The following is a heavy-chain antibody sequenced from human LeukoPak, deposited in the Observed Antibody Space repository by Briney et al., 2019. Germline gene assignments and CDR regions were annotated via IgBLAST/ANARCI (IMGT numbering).Heavy chain of an antibody. V-gene: IGHV3-30*02. Sequence: PGGSLRLSCAASGFSFSSYGMHWVRQAPGKGLEWMAFIRFDGTNKYHADSVTGRFTVSRDNSKNTLFLQMNSLIFEDTAIYYCARDEYVSTISSSWSFAFWGQGTLVTVSS. CDR3: ARDEYVSTISSSWSFAF. CDR2: IRFDGTNK. CDR1: GFSFSSYG. J-gene: IGHJ4*02. D-gene: IGHD6-13*01.